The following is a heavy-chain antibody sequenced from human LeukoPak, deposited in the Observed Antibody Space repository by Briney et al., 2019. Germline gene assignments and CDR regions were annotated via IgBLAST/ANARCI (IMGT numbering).Heavy chain of an antibody. J-gene: IGHJ5*02. CDR3: ARDHLRFRAVAGNPALDP. CDR1: GFTFSSYE. Sequence: PGGSLRLSCAASGFTFSSYEMNWVRQAPGKGLEWVSYISSSGSTIYYADSVKGRFTISRDNAKNSLYLQMNSLRAEDTAVYYCARDHLRFRAVAGNPALDPWGQGTLVTVSS. D-gene: IGHD6-19*01. V-gene: IGHV3-48*03. CDR2: ISSSGSTI.